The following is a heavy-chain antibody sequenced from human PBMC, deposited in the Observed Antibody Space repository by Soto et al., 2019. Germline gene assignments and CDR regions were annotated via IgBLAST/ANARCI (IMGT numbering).Heavy chain of an antibody. CDR3: ARAWGFHFDF. CDR1: GGSISSYH. Sequence: PSETLSLTCTVSGGSISSYHWSWIRQTPGKGLEWIGYVHYSWGSNYNPSLKSRVAISLDTSKSQFSLKLTSVTATDTAVYYCARAWGFHFDFWARGILVTVSS. J-gene: IGHJ4*02. V-gene: IGHV4-59*08. CDR2: VHYSWGS. D-gene: IGHD1-26*01.